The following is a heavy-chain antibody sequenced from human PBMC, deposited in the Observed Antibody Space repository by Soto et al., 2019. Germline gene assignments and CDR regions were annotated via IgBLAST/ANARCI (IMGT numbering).Heavy chain of an antibody. CDR1: GYTLTELS. Sequence: ASVKVSCKVSGYTLTELSMHWVRQAPGKGLEWMGGFDPEDGETSYAQKFQGRVTMTEDTSTDTAYMELSSLRSEDTAVYYCATRLREYNWNYVYFDYWGQGTLVTVSS. CDR3: ATRLREYNWNYVYFDY. CDR2: FDPEDGET. D-gene: IGHD1-7*01. V-gene: IGHV1-24*01. J-gene: IGHJ4*02.